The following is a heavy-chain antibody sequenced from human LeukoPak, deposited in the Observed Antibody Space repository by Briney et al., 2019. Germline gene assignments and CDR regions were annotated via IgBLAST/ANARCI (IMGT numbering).Heavy chain of an antibody. J-gene: IGHJ4*02. CDR2: IDWDDDK. CDR3: ARALCGYSYGYDY. D-gene: IGHD5-18*01. Sequence: SGPALVKPTQTFALTCTFSGFSLSTSGMCVSWIRRPPGKALEWLARIDWDDDKYYSTSLKTRLTISKDASKNQVVLTMTNMDPVDTATYYCARALCGYSYGYDYWGQGTLVTVSS. V-gene: IGHV2-70*11. CDR1: GFSLSTSGMC.